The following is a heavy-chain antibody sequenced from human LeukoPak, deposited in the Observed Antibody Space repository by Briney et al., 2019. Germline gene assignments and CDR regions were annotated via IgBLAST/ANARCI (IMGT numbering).Heavy chain of an antibody. Sequence: SETLSLTCTVSGDSITSYYWSWIRQPPGKGLEWIGSMSYSGSTNYNPSLKSRATMSVDTTKNQFSLRLNSVTAADTAVYYCARRRAEGGSNGHYNWFDPWGQGTLVTVSS. J-gene: IGHJ5*02. CDR3: ARRRAEGGSNGHYNWFDP. V-gene: IGHV4-59*08. CDR2: MSYSGST. CDR1: GDSITSYY. D-gene: IGHD6-13*01.